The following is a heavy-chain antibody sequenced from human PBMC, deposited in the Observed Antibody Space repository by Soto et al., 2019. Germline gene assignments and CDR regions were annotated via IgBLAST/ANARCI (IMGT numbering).Heavy chain of an antibody. J-gene: IGHJ6*02. CDR1: GGSITTAGYS. Sequence: SETLSLTCTVSGGSITTAGYSWSWIRQPPGKALEWIGYVYHTGNAYPKPSLKSRVTISLDRSKNQISLKMTSVTAADTALYYCASRPFYYYGLDVWGQGTTVTVSS. V-gene: IGHV4-30-2*01. CDR2: VYHTGNA. CDR3: ASRPFYYYGLDV.